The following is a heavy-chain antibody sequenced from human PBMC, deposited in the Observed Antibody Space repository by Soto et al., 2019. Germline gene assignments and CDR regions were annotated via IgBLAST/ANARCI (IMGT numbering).Heavy chain of an antibody. CDR1: GGTFSSYA. CDR2: IIPIFGTA. CDR3: ARVPQGYSYGSPKNYYFDY. V-gene: IGHV1-69*06. D-gene: IGHD5-18*01. Sequence: SVKVSCKASGGTFSSYAISWVRQAPGQGLEWMGGIIPIFGTANYAQKFQGRVTITAGKSTSTAYMELSSLRSEDTAVYYCARVPQGYSYGSPKNYYFDYWGQGTLVTVSS. J-gene: IGHJ4*02.